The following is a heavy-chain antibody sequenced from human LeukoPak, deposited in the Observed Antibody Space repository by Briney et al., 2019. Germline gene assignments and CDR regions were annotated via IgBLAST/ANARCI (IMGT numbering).Heavy chain of an antibody. J-gene: IGHJ3*02. CDR2: IYPGDSDT. CDR3: ATPEIGYCSSTSCRDDAFDI. CDR1: GYSFTSYW. D-gene: IGHD2-2*01. V-gene: IGHV5-51*01. Sequence: GESLQISCKGSGYSFTSYWIGWVRQMPGKGLEWMGIIYPGDSDTRYSPSFQGQVTISADKSTSTAYLQWSSLKASDTAMYYCATPEIGYCSSTSCRDDAFDIWGQGTMVTVSS.